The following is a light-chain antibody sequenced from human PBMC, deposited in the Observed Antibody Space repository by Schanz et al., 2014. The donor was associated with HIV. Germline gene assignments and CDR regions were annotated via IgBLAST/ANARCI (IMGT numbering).Light chain of an antibody. Sequence: QAVVTQPPSVSGAPGQRVTISCTGSSSNIGAGYDVHWYQQLPGTAPKLLIYDNSNRPSGVPDRFSGSKSGTSASLAISGLQSEDEADYYCAAWDDSLRGVVFGGGTKLTVL. V-gene: IGLV1-40*01. J-gene: IGLJ2*01. CDR1: SSNIGAGYD. CDR2: DNS. CDR3: AAWDDSLRGVV.